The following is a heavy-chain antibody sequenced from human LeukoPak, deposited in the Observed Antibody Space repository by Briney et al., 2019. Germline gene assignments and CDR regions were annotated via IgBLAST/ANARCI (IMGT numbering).Heavy chain of an antibody. V-gene: IGHV3-66*01. CDR1: GFTVSSSY. CDR2: IYSGGTT. D-gene: IGHD6-13*01. Sequence: PGGSLRLSCAASGFTVSSSYMTWVGQAPGKGLEWVSVIYSGGTTYYADSVKGRFTISRDNSKNTLYLQMNSLRDEDTAVYYCARGVAAAGTTLDYWGQGTLVTVSS. J-gene: IGHJ4*02. CDR3: ARGVAAAGTTLDY.